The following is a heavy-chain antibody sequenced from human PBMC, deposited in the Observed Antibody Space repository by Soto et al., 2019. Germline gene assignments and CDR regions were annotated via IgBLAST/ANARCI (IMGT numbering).Heavy chain of an antibody. D-gene: IGHD3-10*01. Sequence: QVQLVQSGAEVKKPGSSVKVSCKASGGTFSSYAISWVRQAPGQGLEWMGGIIPIFGTAKYAQKFQGRVTITADESTSTAYMELSSLRSEDTAVYYCASPFTMVRGVDMYYFDYWGQGTLVTVSS. CDR1: GGTFSSYA. CDR3: ASPFTMVRGVDMYYFDY. J-gene: IGHJ4*02. V-gene: IGHV1-69*01. CDR2: IIPIFGTA.